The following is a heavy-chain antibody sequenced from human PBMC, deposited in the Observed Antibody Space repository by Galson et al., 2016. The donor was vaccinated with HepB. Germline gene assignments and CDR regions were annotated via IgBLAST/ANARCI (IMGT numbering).Heavy chain of an antibody. Sequence: LSLTCTVSRGSINSGDYYWSWLRQSPGKGLEWIGYIYFSGTTSYNPSLKSRVTISIDTSKNQFSLELISVTAADTAVYYCTSFPLFGTYTDYGTGAFHVWGQGTLVTVSS. J-gene: IGHJ3*01. CDR2: IYFSGTT. V-gene: IGHV4-30-4*01. D-gene: IGHD4-17*01. CDR1: RGSINSGDYY. CDR3: TSFPLFGTYTDYGTGAFHV.